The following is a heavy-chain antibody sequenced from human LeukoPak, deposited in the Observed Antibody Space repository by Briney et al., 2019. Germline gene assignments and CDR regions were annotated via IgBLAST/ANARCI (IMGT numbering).Heavy chain of an antibody. CDR2: IYYSGST. D-gene: IGHD2-8*01. CDR1: GGSISSSSYY. Sequence: PSETLSLTCTVSGGSISSSSYYWGWIRQPPGKGLEWIGSIYYSGSTYYNPSLKSRVTISVDTSKNQFSLKLSSVTAADTAVYYCARVGVAAPYYYYYMDVWGKGTTVTVSS. CDR3: ARVGVAAPYYYYYMDV. J-gene: IGHJ6*03. V-gene: IGHV4-39*07.